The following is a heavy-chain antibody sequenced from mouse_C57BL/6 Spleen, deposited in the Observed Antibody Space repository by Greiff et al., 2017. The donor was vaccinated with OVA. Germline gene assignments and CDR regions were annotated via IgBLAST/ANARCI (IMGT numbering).Heavy chain of an antibody. CDR1: GYTFTSYW. CDR2: IDPSDSYT. Sequence: QVQLQQPGAELVMPGASVKLSCKASGYTFTSYWMHWVKQRPGQGLEWIGEIDPSDSYTNYNQKFKGKSTLTVDKSSSTAYMQLSSLTSEDSAVYYCASVYYYGSSPAWFAYWGQGTLVTVSA. CDR3: ASVYYYGSSPAWFAY. J-gene: IGHJ3*01. D-gene: IGHD1-1*01. V-gene: IGHV1-69*01.